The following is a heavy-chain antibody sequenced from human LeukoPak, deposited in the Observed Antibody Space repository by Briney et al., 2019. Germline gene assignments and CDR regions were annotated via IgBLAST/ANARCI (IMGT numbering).Heavy chain of an antibody. V-gene: IGHV1-69*13. Sequence: SVKVSCKASGGTFSSYAISWARQAPGQGLEWMGGIIPIFGTANYAQKFQGRVTITADESTSTAYMELSSLRSEDTAVYYCARVLGWNYYFDYWGQGTLVTVSS. J-gene: IGHJ4*02. CDR1: GGTFSSYA. D-gene: IGHD1-7*01. CDR3: ARVLGWNYYFDY. CDR2: IIPIFGTA.